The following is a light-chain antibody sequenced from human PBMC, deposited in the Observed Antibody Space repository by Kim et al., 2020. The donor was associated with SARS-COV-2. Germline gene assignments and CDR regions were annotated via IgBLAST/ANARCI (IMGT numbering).Light chain of an antibody. J-gene: IGLJ2*01. CDR1: SGSSASNS. CDR3: QSYDSSNVV. Sequence: TVPPSCTGSSGSSASNSVQWYQQRPGSAPTTVIYEDNQRPSGVPDRFSGSIDSSSNSASLTISGLKTEDEADYYCQSYDSSNVVFGGGTQLTVL. CDR2: EDN. V-gene: IGLV6-57*02.